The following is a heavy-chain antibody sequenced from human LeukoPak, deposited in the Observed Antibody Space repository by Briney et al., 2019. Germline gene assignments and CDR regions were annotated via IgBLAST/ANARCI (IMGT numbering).Heavy chain of an antibody. V-gene: IGHV6-1*01. CDR1: GDSVSSNSAA. CDR3: AREGGEGYYYDSSGAYYFDY. Sequence: SQTLSLTCAISGDSVSSNSAAWNWIRQSPSRGLEWLGRTYYRSKWYNDYAVSVKSRITINPDTSKNRFSLQLNSVTPEDTAVYYCAREGGEGYYYDSSGAYYFDYWGQGTLVTVSS. J-gene: IGHJ4*02. D-gene: IGHD3-22*01. CDR2: TYYRSKWYN.